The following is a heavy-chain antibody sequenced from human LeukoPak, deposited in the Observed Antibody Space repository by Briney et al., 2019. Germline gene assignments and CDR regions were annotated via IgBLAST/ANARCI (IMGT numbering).Heavy chain of an antibody. CDR3: ARSSGWYRGRFDY. CDR2: IYYSGRT. CDR1: GGSINSYD. D-gene: IGHD6-19*01. J-gene: IGHJ4*02. Sequence: SETLSLTCAVSGGSINSYDWSWIRQPPGKGLEWIGYIYYSGRTNYNPSLTSRVTISVDTSTNQFSLRLSSVTAADPAVYYCARSSGWYRGRFDYWGQGPLVTVSS. V-gene: IGHV4-59*01.